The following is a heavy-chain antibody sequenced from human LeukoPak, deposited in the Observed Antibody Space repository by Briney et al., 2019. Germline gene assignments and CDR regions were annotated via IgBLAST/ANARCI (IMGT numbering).Heavy chain of an antibody. V-gene: IGHV4-59*01. CDR2: VYHSGST. J-gene: IGHJ4*02. Sequence: PSETLSLTCTVSGGSISTYFWSWIRQPPGKGLEWIGYVYHSGSTAYNPSLKSRVTISVDTSKNQFSLNLTSVTAADTAVYYCARGGEIATAGTYYWGQGTLVTVSS. CDR1: GGSISTYF. CDR3: ARGGEIATAGTYY. D-gene: IGHD6-13*01.